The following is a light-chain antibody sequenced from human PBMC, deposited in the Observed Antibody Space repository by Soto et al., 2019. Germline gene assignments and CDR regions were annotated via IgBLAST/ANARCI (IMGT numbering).Light chain of an antibody. CDR2: AAS. Sequence: AIQMTQSPSSLSASVGDRVTITCRASQAISSDLGWYQHKPGKAPKLLIYAASTLQSGVPSRFSGSGSGTDFTLTISSLQPEDFATYYCLQDFDSPYTFGQGTKLEI. V-gene: IGKV1-6*01. CDR3: LQDFDSPYT. CDR1: QAISSD. J-gene: IGKJ2*01.